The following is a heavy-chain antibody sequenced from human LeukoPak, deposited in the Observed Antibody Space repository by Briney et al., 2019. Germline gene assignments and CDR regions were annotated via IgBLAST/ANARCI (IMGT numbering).Heavy chain of an antibody. J-gene: IGHJ4*02. CDR1: GYTLTELS. CDR2: FDPEDGET. Sequence: ASVKVSCKVSGYTLTELSMHWVRQAPGQGLEWMGGFDPEDGETIYAQKFQGRVTMTEDTSTDTAYMELSSLRSEDTAVYYCATRILAVAGLDYWGQGALVTVSS. D-gene: IGHD6-19*01. V-gene: IGHV1-24*01. CDR3: ATRILAVAGLDY.